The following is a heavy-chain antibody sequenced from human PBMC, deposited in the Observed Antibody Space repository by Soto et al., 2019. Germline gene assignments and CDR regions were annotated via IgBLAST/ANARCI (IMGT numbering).Heavy chain of an antibody. V-gene: IGHV6-1*01. Sequence: SQTLSLTCAISGDSVSSNSAAWNWIRQSPSRGLEWLGRTYYRSKWYNDYAVSVKSRITINPDTSKNQFSLQLNSVTPEDTAVYYCARDPIVPQAALEAFDICCPGTMVTVSS. J-gene: IGHJ3*02. CDR2: TYYRSKWYN. D-gene: IGHD1-26*01. CDR3: ARDPIVPQAALEAFDI. CDR1: GDSVSSNSAA.